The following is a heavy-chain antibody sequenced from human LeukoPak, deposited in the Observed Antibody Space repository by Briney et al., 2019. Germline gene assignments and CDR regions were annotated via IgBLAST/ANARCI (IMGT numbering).Heavy chain of an antibody. CDR2: IYYSGST. V-gene: IGHV4-59*08. CDR3: ARQVKQQLVLYYYYYMDV. D-gene: IGHD6-13*01. Sequence: SETLSLTCTVSGGSISSYYWSWIRQPPGKGLEWIGYIYYSGSTNYNPSLKSRVTISVDTSKNQFSLKLSSVTAADTAVYYSARQVKQQLVLYYYYYMDVWGKGTTVTVSS. J-gene: IGHJ6*03. CDR1: GGSISSYY.